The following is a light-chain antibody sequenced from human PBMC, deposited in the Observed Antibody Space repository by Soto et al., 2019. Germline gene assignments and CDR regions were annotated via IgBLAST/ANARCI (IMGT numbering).Light chain of an antibody. CDR3: TSYTTSSTWV. Sequence: QSALTQPASVSGSPGQSITISCTGTNSDIGGYDFVSWYQQHPGKAPKLMIYEVTNRPSGISNRFSGSKSDNTASLTISGLQAEDEADYYCTSYTTSSTWVFGGGTKVTVL. CDR1: NSDIGGYDF. CDR2: EVT. V-gene: IGLV2-14*01. J-gene: IGLJ3*02.